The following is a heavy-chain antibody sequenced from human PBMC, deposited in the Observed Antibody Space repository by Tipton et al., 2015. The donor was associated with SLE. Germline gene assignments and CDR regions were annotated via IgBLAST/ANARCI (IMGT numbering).Heavy chain of an antibody. V-gene: IGHV4-61*09. CDR2: IYTSGSS. Sequence: TLSLTCTVSGGSISSIDYYWSWIRQPAGKGLEWIGYIYTSGSSNYNPSLKSRVTISIDTSKNQFSLKLSSVTAADTAVCYCASHDILTASADWGQGTLVTVSS. CDR1: GGSISSIDYY. D-gene: IGHD3-9*01. CDR3: ASHDILTASAD. J-gene: IGHJ4*02.